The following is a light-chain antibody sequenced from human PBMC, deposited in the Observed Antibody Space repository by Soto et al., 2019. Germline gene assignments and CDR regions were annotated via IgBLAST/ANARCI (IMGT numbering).Light chain of an antibody. Sequence: QSALTQPASVSGSPGQSITISCTGTSSDVGAYNYVSWYQQHPGKAPKLMIFEVSDRPSGVSNRFSGSKSGNTASLTISGLQAEDEADYYCSSYTSSNTLVXGGXTKVXVL. CDR3: SSYTSSNTLV. CDR2: EVS. CDR1: SSDVGAYNY. V-gene: IGLV2-14*01. J-gene: IGLJ2*01.